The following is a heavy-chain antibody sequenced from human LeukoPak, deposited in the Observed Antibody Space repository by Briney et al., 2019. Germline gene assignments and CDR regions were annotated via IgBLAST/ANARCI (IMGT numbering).Heavy chain of an antibody. V-gene: IGHV4-39*01. J-gene: IGHJ4*02. D-gene: IGHD3-9*01. CDR1: GGSISSSSYY. CDR3: ARQSDILTGYYHDY. Sequence: SETLSLTCTVSGGSISSSSYYWGWIRQPPGKGLEWIGSIYYSGSTYYNPSLKSRVTISVDTSKNQFSLKLSSVTAADTAVYYCARQSDILTGYYHDYWGQGTLVTVSS. CDR2: IYYSGST.